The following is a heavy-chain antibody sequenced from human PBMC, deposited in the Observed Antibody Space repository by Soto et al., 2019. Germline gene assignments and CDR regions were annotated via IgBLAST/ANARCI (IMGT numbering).Heavy chain of an antibody. CDR2: IIPIFGTA. V-gene: IGHV1-69*01. CDR3: ARGLGYCSGGSCYSFDY. D-gene: IGHD2-15*01. CDR1: GGTFSSYA. J-gene: IGHJ4*02. Sequence: QVQLVQSGAEVKKPGSSVKVSCKASGGTFSSYAISWVRQAPGQGLEWMGGIIPIFGTANYAQKFQGRVTIYADGTKSTAYLELSSLRTGDTAVYYCARGLGYCSGGSCYSFDYWGQGTLVTVSS.